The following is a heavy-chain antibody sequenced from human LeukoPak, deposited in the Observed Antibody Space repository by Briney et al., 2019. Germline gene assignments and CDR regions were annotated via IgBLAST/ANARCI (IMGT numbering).Heavy chain of an antibody. CDR3: AKEGGYDILTGHSTDY. CDR1: GFTFSSYA. CDR2: IGGSGGTT. J-gene: IGHJ4*02. D-gene: IGHD3-9*01. V-gene: IGHV3-23*01. Sequence: GGSLRLSCAAPGFTFSSYAMSWVRQAPGEGLEWVSGIGGSGGTTFYADSVKGRFTISRDNSKNTLYLQMNSLRAEDTAVYYCAKEGGYDILTGHSTDYWGQGTLVTVSS.